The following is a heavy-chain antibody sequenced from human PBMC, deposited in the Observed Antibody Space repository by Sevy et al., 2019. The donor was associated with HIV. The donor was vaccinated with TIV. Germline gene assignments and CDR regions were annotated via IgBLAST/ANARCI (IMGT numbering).Heavy chain of an antibody. CDR3: ARLVAARSNYSYGMDV. D-gene: IGHD6-6*01. Sequence: GGSLRLSCAASGFTFSSYSMNWVRQAPGKGLEWVSYISSSGSTIYYADSVKGRFTISRDNAKNSPYLQMNSLRDEDTAVYYCARLVAARSNYSYGMDVWGQGTTVTVSS. J-gene: IGHJ6*02. CDR2: ISSSGSTI. CDR1: GFTFSSYS. V-gene: IGHV3-48*02.